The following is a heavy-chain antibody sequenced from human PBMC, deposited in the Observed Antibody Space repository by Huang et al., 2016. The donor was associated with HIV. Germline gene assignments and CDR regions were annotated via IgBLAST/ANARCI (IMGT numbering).Heavy chain of an antibody. Sequence: QVQLVQSGAEVKKPGSSVKVSCKASGGTFSTYAISWVRQAPGKGLEWMGGIIPIFGTANYAQKFQGTVTITADECTSTAYMELSSLRSEDTALYYCARGRTRSSLYDSYYGLDVWGQGTTVTVSS. CDR3: ARGRTRSSLYDSYYGLDV. D-gene: IGHD6-6*01. CDR1: GGTFSTYA. J-gene: IGHJ6*02. CDR2: IIPIFGTA. V-gene: IGHV1-69*01.